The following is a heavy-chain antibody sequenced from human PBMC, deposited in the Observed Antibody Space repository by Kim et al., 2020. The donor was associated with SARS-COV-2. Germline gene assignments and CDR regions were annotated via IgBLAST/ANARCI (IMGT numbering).Heavy chain of an antibody. CDR2: ITYDGSNK. J-gene: IGHJ6*02. Sequence: GGSLRLSCAASGFTFSSYAMHWVRQAPGKGLEWVAVITYDGSNKYYADSVKGRFTISRDNSKNTLYLQMNSLRAEDTAVYSCARDSGVGMDVSGHGIAFT. D-gene: IGHD3-10*01. CDR3: ARDSGVGMDV. CDR1: GFTFSSYA. V-gene: IGHV3-30-3*01.